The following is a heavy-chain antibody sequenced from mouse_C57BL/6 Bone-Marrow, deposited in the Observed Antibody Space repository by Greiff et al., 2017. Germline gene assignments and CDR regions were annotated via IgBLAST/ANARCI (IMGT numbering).Heavy chain of an antibody. Sequence: VQLQQSGAELVRPGTSVKMSCKASGYTFTNYWIGWAKQRPGHGLEWIGDIYPGGGYTNYNEKFKGKATLTADKSSSTAYMQFSSLTSEDSAIYYCARNRKVGLWYFDVWGTGTTVTVSS. J-gene: IGHJ1*03. V-gene: IGHV1-63*01. CDR3: ARNRKVGLWYFDV. CDR2: IYPGGGYT. CDR1: GYTFTNYW. D-gene: IGHD1-3*01.